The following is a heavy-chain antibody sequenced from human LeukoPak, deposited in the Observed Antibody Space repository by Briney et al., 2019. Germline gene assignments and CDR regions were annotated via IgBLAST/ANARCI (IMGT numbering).Heavy chain of an antibody. V-gene: IGHV1-18*01. CDR2: ISAYNGNT. D-gene: IGHD3-9*01. CDR1: GYTFNSYG. Sequence: ASVKVSCKASGYTFNSYGISWVRQAPGQGLEWMGWISAYNGNTNFAQKLQGRVTMTTVTSTSTAYMDLRSLRSDDTAVYYCARDQAATNTQVRFCLDWGQGTLVTVSS. J-gene: IGHJ4*02. CDR3: ARDQAATNTQVRFCLD.